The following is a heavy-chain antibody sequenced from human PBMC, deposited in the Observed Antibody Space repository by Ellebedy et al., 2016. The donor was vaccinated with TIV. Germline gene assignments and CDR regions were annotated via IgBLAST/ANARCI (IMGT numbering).Heavy chain of an antibody. CDR3: ARGPTVTRYNWFDP. CDR2: INYSGRT. J-gene: IGHJ5*02. Sequence: SETLSLTCTVSGGSISSSSYYWVWLRQPPGKGLEWIGSINYSGRTYYNPSLKSRLTMSLDTSKNQFSLKLNSLTASDTAVYYCARGPTVTRYNWFDPWGQGTLVTVSS. CDR1: GGSISSSSYY. D-gene: IGHD4-17*01. V-gene: IGHV4-39*07.